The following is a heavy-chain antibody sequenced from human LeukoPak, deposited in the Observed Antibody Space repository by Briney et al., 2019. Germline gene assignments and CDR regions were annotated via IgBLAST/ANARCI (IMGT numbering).Heavy chain of an antibody. CDR2: IYHSGST. CDR3: ARDSSSSYYVDY. CDR1: GYSISSGYY. V-gene: IGHV4-38-2*02. J-gene: IGHJ4*02. Sequence: SETLSLTCTVSGYSISSGYYWGWIRQPPGKELEWIGSIYHSGSTYYNPSLNSRVTISVDTSKNQFSLKLSSVTAADTAVYYCARDSSSSYYVDYWGQGTLVTVSS. D-gene: IGHD6-6*01.